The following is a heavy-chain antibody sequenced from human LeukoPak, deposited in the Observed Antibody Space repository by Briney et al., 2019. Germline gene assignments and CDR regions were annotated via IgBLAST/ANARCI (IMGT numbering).Heavy chain of an antibody. Sequence: WETLTLTCSISGGSMSNYYWSWIRQPPGKALEWIGYIYDTGSTNYNPSLKSRVTISIDTSKNQFSLKLSSVTAADTALYYCARDYTMTHAFDIWGQGTLVTVSS. CDR2: IYDTGST. V-gene: IGHV4-59*01. D-gene: IGHD3-22*01. CDR1: GGSMSNYY. CDR3: ARDYTMTHAFDI. J-gene: IGHJ3*02.